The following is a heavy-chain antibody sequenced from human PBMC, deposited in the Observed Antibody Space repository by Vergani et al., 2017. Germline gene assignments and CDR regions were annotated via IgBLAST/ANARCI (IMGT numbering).Heavy chain of an antibody. CDR3: ARRSGYYYDSSGLTDFDY. CDR2: IYPGDSDT. V-gene: IGHV5-51*01. J-gene: IGHJ4*02. D-gene: IGHD3-22*01. Sequence: EVQLVQSGAEVKKPGESLKISCKGSGYRFTSYWIGWVRQMPGKGLEWMGIIYPGDSDTRYSPSFQGQVTFSADKSISTAYLQWSSLKASDTAMYYCARRSGYYYDSSGLTDFDYWGQGTLVTVSS. CDR1: GYRFTSYW.